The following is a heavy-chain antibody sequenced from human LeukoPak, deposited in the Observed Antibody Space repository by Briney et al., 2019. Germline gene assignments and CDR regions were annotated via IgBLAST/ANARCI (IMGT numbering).Heavy chain of an antibody. CDR3: AKGSGGSCHSATDF. D-gene: IGHD2-15*01. CDR1: GFTFSSYA. J-gene: IGHJ4*02. CDR2: LSGSGGSM. V-gene: IGHV3-23*01. Sequence: GGSLRLSCAASGFTFSSYAMNWVRQAPGKGLEWVTVLSGSGGSMSYADSVKGRFTISRDNSKNTLYLQMNSLRAEDTAVYYCAKGSGGSCHSATDFWGQGTLVTVSS.